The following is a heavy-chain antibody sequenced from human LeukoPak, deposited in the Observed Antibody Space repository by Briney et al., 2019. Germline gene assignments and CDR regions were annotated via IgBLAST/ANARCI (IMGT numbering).Heavy chain of an antibody. CDR1: GFTFSSYG. CDR3: AELGITMIGGV. CDR2: ISTSGGST. D-gene: IGHD3-10*02. J-gene: IGHJ6*04. Sequence: PGGTLRLSCAASGFTFSSYGMSWVRQAPGKGLEWVATISTSGGSTYYADFVKGRFTISRDNSKNTLYLQMNSLRAEDTAVYYCAELGITMIGGVWGKGTTVTISS. V-gene: IGHV3-23*01.